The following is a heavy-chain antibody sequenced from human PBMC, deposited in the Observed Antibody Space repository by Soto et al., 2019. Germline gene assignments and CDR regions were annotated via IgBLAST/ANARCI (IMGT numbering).Heavy chain of an antibody. CDR3: ARDLDSSGYYYHFDY. V-gene: IGHV3-30-3*01. J-gene: IGHJ4*02. CDR2: ISYDGSNK. Sequence: LRLSCAASGFTFSSYAMHWVRQAPGKGLEWVAVISYDGSNKYYADSVKGRFTISRDNSKNTLYLQMNSLRAEDTAVYYCARDLDSSGYYYHFDYWGQGTLVTVSS. CDR1: GFTFSSYA. D-gene: IGHD3-22*01.